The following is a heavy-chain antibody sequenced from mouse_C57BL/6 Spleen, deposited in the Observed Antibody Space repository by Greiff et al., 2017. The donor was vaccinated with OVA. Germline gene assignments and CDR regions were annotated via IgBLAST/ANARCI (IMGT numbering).Heavy chain of an antibody. Sequence: VQLQQPGAELVRPGSSVKPSRKASGYTFTSYWMHWVTQRPIQGLEWIGNIDPSDSETHYNQKFKDKATFTVDKSSSTAYMQLSSLASEDSAVYYSARGGYYCDFSTWFAYWGQGTLVTVSA. CDR1: GYTFTSYW. CDR3: ARGGYYCDFSTWFAY. D-gene: IGHD2-13*01. CDR2: IDPSDSET. J-gene: IGHJ3*01. V-gene: IGHV1-52*01.